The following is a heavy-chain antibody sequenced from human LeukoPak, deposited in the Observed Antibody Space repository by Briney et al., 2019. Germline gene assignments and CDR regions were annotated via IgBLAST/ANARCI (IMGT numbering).Heavy chain of an antibody. J-gene: IGHJ6*03. D-gene: IGHD3-10*01. V-gene: IGHV1-24*01. CDR2: LDPEDGET. CDR3: ATHPLNVGSYYYYMDV. CDR1: GYTLTELS. Sequence: ASVKVSCKVSGYTLTELSMHWVRQAPGKGLEWVGGLDPEDGETIYAQKFQGRVTMTEDTSTDTAYMELSSLRSEDTAVYYCATHPLNVGSYYYYMDVWGKGTTVTVSS.